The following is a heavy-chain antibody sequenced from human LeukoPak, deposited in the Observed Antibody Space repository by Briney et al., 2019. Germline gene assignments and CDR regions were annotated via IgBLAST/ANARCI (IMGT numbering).Heavy chain of an antibody. J-gene: IGHJ6*04. Sequence: SETLSLTCTVSGGSISSYYWSWIRQPPGKGLEWIGYIYYSGSTNYNPSLKSRVTISVDTSKNQFSLKLSSVTAADTAVYYCARGFRRYYGSGSYSNYYYGMDVWGKGTTVTVSS. CDR3: ARGFRRYYGSGSYSNYYYGMDV. CDR1: GGSISSYY. V-gene: IGHV4-59*01. CDR2: IYYSGST. D-gene: IGHD3-10*01.